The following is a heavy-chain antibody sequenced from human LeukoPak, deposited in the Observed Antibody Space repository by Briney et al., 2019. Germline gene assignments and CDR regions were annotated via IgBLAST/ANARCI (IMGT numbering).Heavy chain of an antibody. CDR2: IYHSGTT. CDR3: AREGLYSGYDH. V-gene: IGHV4-38-2*02. CDR1: GYSISSGYY. J-gene: IGHJ5*02. D-gene: IGHD5-12*01. Sequence: SETLSLTCSVSGYSISSGYYWGWIRQPPGKGLEWIGTIYHSGTTFYNPSLQSRVTVSLDTSKNQFSLKLSSVTAADTAVYYCAREGLYSGYDHWGQGTLVTVSS.